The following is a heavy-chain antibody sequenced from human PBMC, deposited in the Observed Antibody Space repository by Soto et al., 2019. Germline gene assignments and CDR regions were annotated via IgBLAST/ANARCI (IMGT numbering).Heavy chain of an antibody. J-gene: IGHJ4*02. CDR1: GFTFSSFG. Sequence: QVQLVESGGGVVQPGRSPRLSCAASGFTFSSFGMHWVRQAPGKGLEWVALISYDGSNKYYADSVKGRFTISRDKSKNTLYLQMNSLGAEDTAVYYCAKDRGWSSADLDYWGQGTLVTVSS. CDR2: ISYDGSNK. CDR3: AKDRGWSSADLDY. D-gene: IGHD6-19*01. V-gene: IGHV3-30*18.